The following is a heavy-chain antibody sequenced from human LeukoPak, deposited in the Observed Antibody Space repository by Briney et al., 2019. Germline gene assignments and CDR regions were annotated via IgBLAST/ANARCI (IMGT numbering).Heavy chain of an antibody. CDR2: INHSGST. Sequence: MTSETLSLTCAVYGGSFSGYYWSWLRQPPGKGLEWIGEINHSGSTNYNPSLKSRVTISVDTSKNQFSLKLSSVTAADTAVYYCARANIVVVPAAMPPLDWFDPWGQGTLVTVSS. CDR1: GGSFSGYY. V-gene: IGHV4-34*01. J-gene: IGHJ5*02. CDR3: ARANIVVVPAAMPPLDWFDP. D-gene: IGHD2-2*01.